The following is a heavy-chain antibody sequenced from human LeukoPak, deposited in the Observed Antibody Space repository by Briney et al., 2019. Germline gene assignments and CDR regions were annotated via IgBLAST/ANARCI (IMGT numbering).Heavy chain of an antibody. V-gene: IGHV4-39*01. CDR3: ARHPTAMVSFDY. D-gene: IGHD2-8*01. CDR2: IYYSGNT. CDR1: GDSISSSSYY. J-gene: IGHJ4*02. Sequence: SETLSLTCTVSGDSISSSSYYWGWIRQPPGKGLEWIGSIYYSGNTYYNSSLKSRVTISVDTSKNQFSLKLSSVTAADTAVYYCARHPTAMVSFDYWGQGTLVTVSS.